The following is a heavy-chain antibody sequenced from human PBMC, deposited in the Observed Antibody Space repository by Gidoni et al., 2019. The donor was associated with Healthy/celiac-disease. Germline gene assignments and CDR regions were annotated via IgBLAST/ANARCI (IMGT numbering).Heavy chain of an antibody. D-gene: IGHD5-12*01. CDR3: VKGGMRYLPSVDNGGMDV. J-gene: IGHJ6*02. V-gene: IGHV3-64D*06. CDR2: ISSNGGST. Sequence: EVQLVESGGGLVQPGGSLRLSCSASGFTFSSYAMHWVRQAPGKGLEYVSAISSNGGSTYYADSVKGRFTISRDNSKNTLYLQMSSLRAEDTAVYYCVKGGMRYLPSVDNGGMDVWGQGTTVTVSS. CDR1: GFTFSSYA.